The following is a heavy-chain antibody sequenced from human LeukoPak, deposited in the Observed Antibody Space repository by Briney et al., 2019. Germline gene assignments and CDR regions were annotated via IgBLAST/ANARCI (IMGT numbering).Heavy chain of an antibody. J-gene: IGHJ4*02. D-gene: IGHD1-20*01. CDR3: ASNNWNEDYFDY. CDR1: GFTFSSYW. CDR2: INSDGSST. V-gene: IGHV3-74*01. Sequence: GGSLRLSCAASGFTFSSYWMHWVRQAPGKGLVWVSRINSDGSSTSYADSVKGRFTISRDNAKNTLYLQMNSLRAEDAAVYYCASNNWNEDYFDYWGQGTLVTVSS.